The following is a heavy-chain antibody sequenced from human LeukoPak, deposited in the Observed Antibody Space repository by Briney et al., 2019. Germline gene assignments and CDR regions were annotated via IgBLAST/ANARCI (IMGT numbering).Heavy chain of an antibody. CDR3: SGAVAGTEFDY. V-gene: IGHV4-59*01. D-gene: IGHD6-19*01. CDR1: GGSISSYY. Sequence: PSETLSLTCTVSGGSISSYYWSWIRQPPGKGLEWIGYIYYSGSTNYNPSLKSRVTISVDTYKNQFSLKLSSVTAADTGVYYCSGAVAGTEFDYWGQGTLVTVSS. J-gene: IGHJ4*02. CDR2: IYYSGST.